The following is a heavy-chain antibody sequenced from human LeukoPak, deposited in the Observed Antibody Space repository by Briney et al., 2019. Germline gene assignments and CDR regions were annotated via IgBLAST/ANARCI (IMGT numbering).Heavy chain of an antibody. D-gene: IGHD2-2*02. CDR1: GGTFSSYA. J-gene: IGHJ6*03. Sequence: SMKVSCKASGGTFSSYAISWVRQAPGQGLEWMGGIIPIFGTSNYAQKFQGRVTITTDESTSTAYMELSSLRSDDTAVYYCARGEIVVVPAAIPDYIYYYMDVWGKGTTVTVSS. CDR3: ARGEIVVVPAAIPDYIYYYMDV. CDR2: IIPIFGTS. V-gene: IGHV1-69*05.